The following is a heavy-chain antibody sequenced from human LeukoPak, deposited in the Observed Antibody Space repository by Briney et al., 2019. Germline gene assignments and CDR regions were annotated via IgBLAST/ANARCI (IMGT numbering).Heavy chain of an antibody. CDR2: ISYDGSNK. J-gene: IGHJ3*02. CDR3: ARGAWSGYSTDAFDI. Sequence: PGGSLRLSCAASGFTFSSYAMHWVRQAPGKGLEWVAVISYDGSNKYYADSVKGRFTISRDNSKNTLYLQMNSLRAEDTAVYYCARGAWSGYSTDAFDIWGQGTMVTVSS. D-gene: IGHD3-3*01. V-gene: IGHV3-30*04. CDR1: GFTFSSYA.